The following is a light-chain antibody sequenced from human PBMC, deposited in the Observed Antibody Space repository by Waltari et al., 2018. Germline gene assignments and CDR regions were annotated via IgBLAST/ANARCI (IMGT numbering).Light chain of an antibody. CDR3: YSTDSSGNHRV. CDR1: ALPKKY. Sequence: SYELTQPPSVSVSPGQTARITCSGDALPKKYAYWYQQKSGQAPVLVIYEDNKPPSGIPERISGSSSGTMATLTVSGAQVEDEADYYCYSTDSSGNHRVFGGGTKLTVL. CDR2: EDN. J-gene: IGLJ2*01. V-gene: IGLV3-10*01.